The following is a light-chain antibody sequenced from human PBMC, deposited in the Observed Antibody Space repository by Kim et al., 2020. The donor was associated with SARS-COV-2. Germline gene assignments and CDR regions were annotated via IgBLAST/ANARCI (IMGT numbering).Light chain of an antibody. CDR1: TSDIGDHKY. J-gene: IGLJ2*01. Sequence: SITISCTGTTSDIGDHKYVSWYQQRPGKAPKLIIYAVSDRPSGVSNRFSASKSGNTASLTISRLQAEDEADYYCSSYSRAGSLYVVFGGGPQLTVL. CDR2: AVS. CDR3: SSYSRAGSLYVV. V-gene: IGLV2-14*03.